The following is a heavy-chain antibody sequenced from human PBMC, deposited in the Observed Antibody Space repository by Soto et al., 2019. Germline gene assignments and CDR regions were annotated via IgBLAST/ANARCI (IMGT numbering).Heavy chain of an antibody. Sequence: QVQLVQSGAEVKKPGASVKISCKASGYTFTSYYMHWVRQAPGQGLEWMGIINPSGGSTNYAQKLQGRVAMTTHTSTSTVYLELNSLRPEDTAVYYCARPPYPGCINAVRYPLDYWGQGTLVTVSS. J-gene: IGHJ4*02. D-gene: IGHD2-8*01. CDR2: INPSGGST. CDR1: GYTFTSYY. V-gene: IGHV1-46*01. CDR3: ARPPYPGCINAVRYPLDY.